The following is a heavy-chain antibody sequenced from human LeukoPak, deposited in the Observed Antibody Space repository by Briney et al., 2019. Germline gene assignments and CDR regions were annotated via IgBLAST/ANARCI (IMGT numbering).Heavy chain of an antibody. CDR2: IKSKTDGGTT. J-gene: IGHJ4*02. CDR3: ATDDSYDSSDFAGY. Sequence: GGSLRLSCAASGFTFSNAWMSWVRQAPGKGLEWVGRIKSKTDGGTTDYAAPVKGRFTISRDDSKNTLYLQMNSLRADDTAVYYCATDDSYDSSDFAGYWGQGTLVTVSS. CDR1: GFTFSNAW. V-gene: IGHV3-15*01. D-gene: IGHD3-22*01.